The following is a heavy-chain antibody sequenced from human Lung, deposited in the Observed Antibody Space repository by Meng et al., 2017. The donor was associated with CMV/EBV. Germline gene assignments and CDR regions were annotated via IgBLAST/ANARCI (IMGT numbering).Heavy chain of an antibody. J-gene: IGHJ1*01. D-gene: IGHD3-10*01. CDR3: LRRSGGSV. CDR1: GDSITNQNW. Sequence: VQLQQWGAALVKPSETLSLTCAVSGDSITNQNWWAWVRQPPGKGLEWIGEIPHRGSSAYNPSLKSRVSMSIDKSKNQFSLKLTSVTAADTAVYHCLRRSGGSVWGQGTLVTVSS. V-gene: IGHV4-4*02. CDR2: IPHRGSS.